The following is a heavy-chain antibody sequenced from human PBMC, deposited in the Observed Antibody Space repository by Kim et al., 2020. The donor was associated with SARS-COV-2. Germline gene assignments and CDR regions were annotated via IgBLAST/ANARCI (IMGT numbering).Heavy chain of an antibody. V-gene: IGHV4-31*03. Sequence: SETLSLTCTVSGGSISSGGYYWSWIRQHPGKGLEWIGYIYYSGSTYYNPSLKSRVTISVDTSKNQFSLKLSSVTAADTAVYYCARTSSGLFDYWGQATLVTVSS. J-gene: IGHJ4*02. D-gene: IGHD6-19*01. CDR3: ARTSSGLFDY. CDR2: IYYSGST. CDR1: GGSISSGGYY.